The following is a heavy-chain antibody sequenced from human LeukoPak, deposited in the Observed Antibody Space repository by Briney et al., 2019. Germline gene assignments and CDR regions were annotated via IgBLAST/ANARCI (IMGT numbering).Heavy chain of an antibody. V-gene: IGHV6-1*01. J-gene: IGHJ4*02. CDR1: GDSVSSNSAA. CDR3: TRSDCSSGRCPGFDN. D-gene: IGHD6-19*01. Sequence: SQTFSLTCGISGDSVSSNSAAWNWIRQSPSRGLEWLGRTYYRSKWFINYAPFVKSRIIINPDTPKNQVSLQLNSVTPADTAVYYCTRSDCSSGRCPGFDNWGQGTLVTVSS. CDR2: TYYRSKWFI.